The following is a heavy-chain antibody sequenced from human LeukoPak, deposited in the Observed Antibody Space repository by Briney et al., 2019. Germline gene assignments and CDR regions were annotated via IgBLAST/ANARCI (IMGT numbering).Heavy chain of an antibody. CDR2: IYYTGST. J-gene: IGHJ5*02. CDR3: ATKGNWFDP. V-gene: IGHV4-39*01. CDR1: GDSITSSSYY. Sequence: PSETLSLTCTVSGDSITSSSYYWGWIRQPPGKGLEWIATIYYTGSTYYSPSLKSRVTISVDTSKNQFSLKLTSVTAADTAVYFCATKGNWFDPWGQGTLVTVSS.